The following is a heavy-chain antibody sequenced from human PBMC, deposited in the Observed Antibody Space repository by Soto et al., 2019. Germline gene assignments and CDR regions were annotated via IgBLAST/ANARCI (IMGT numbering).Heavy chain of an antibody. CDR3: AKDLGCTSISCQNNWFDP. Sequence: SLKLSCAASGFTFRSYGMHWVRQAPGNGLEWVAVISYDGSNKYYADSVKGRFTISRDNSKNTLYLQMNSLRAEDTAVYHCAKDLGCTSISCQNNWFDPWGQGTLVTVSS. CDR1: GFTFRSYG. V-gene: IGHV3-30*18. D-gene: IGHD2-2*01. CDR2: ISYDGSNK. J-gene: IGHJ5*02.